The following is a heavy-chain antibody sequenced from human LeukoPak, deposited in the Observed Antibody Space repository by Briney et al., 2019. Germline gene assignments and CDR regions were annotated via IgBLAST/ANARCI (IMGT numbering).Heavy chain of an antibody. D-gene: IGHD2-15*01. J-gene: IGHJ4*02. CDR3: PTPHSSCSGGSRNALEN. CDR2: ISGTSRTI. CDR1: GFTFSSYG. Sequence: GGSLRLSCAASGFTFSSYGMNWVRQAPGKGLEWVSYISGTSRTIYYADSVKGRFTISRDNAKNSLYLQMNNLRDDDTAVYHCPTPHSSCSGGSRNALENWGQGTLVTVSS. V-gene: IGHV3-48*02.